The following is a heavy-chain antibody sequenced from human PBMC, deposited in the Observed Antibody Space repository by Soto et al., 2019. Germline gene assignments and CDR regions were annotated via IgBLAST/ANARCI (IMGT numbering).Heavy chain of an antibody. CDR3: ARDWWGGQWLVRGMV. V-gene: IGHV3-30-3*01. Sequence: QVQLVESGGGVVQPGRSLRLSCAASGFTFSSYAMHWVRQAPGKGLEWVAVISYDGSNKYYADSVKGRFTISRDNSKNTLYLQMNGLRAEDTAVYYCARDWWGGQWLVRGMVWGQGTMVTVSS. CDR1: GFTFSSYA. CDR2: ISYDGSNK. D-gene: IGHD6-19*01. J-gene: IGHJ3*01.